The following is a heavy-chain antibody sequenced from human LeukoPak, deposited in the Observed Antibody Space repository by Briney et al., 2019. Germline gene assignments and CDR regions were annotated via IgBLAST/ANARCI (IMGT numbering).Heavy chain of an antibody. V-gene: IGHV3-30*18. D-gene: IGHD2-15*01. Sequence: GCALRLPYAASGFSFRSYGRHWVRQAPGTGLEGLAVISYDGSNKYYADSVKGRFTISRDISKTTLYLQMNSLRAEDTAVYYCAKARDIVVVVAALWFDPWGQGTLVTVSS. CDR1: GFSFRSYG. CDR3: AKARDIVVVVAALWFDP. J-gene: IGHJ5*02. CDR2: ISYDGSNK.